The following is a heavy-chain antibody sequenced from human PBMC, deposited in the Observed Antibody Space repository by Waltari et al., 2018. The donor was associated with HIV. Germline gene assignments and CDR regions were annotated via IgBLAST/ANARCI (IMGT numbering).Heavy chain of an antibody. CDR3: STAQICSTSSCYDY. D-gene: IGHD2-2*01. Sequence: QVQLVQSGAEVKKPGASVKVSCKVSGHTHTELSMHWVRQAPGNGLEWMGGFDHEDAETIYAQKFQGRVTMTEDTSTDTAYMELSSLRYEDTALYYCSTAQICSTSSCYDYWGQGTLVTVSS. V-gene: IGHV1-24*01. J-gene: IGHJ4*02. CDR1: GHTHTELS. CDR2: FDHEDAET.